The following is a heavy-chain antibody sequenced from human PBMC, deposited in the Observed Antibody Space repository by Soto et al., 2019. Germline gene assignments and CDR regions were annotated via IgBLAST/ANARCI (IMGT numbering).Heavy chain of an antibody. CDR2: TSYDGSDK. D-gene: IGHD4-17*01. J-gene: IGHJ4*02. CDR1: GFTFSSYA. CDR3: ARVRWEDYGDLGY. V-gene: IGHV3-30-3*01. Sequence: QVQLVESGGGVVQPGRSLRLSCAASGFTFSSYAMHWVRQAPGKGLEWVAVTSYDGSDKYYADSVKGRFTISRDKSKNTLYLQMNRLRAEDTAVYYCARVRWEDYGDLGYWGQGTLVTVSS.